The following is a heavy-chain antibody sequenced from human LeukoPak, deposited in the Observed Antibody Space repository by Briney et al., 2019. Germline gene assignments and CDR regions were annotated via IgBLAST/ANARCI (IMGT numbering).Heavy chain of an antibody. D-gene: IGHD2-2*01. CDR1: GGSVSSSSCY. J-gene: IGHJ6*03. CDR2: IYYSGST. Sequence: PSETLSLTCTVSGGSVSSSSCYWGWIRQPPGKGLEWIGSIYYSGSTYYNPSLKSRVTISVDMSKNQFSLKLSSVTAADTAVYYCARIVVVPAAIYYYYMDVWGKGTTVTVSS. V-gene: IGHV4-39*07. CDR3: ARIVVVPAAIYYYYMDV.